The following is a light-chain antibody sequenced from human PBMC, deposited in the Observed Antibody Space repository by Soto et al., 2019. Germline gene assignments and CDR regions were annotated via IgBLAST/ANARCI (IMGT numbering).Light chain of an antibody. CDR2: AAS. J-gene: IGKJ3*01. Sequence: EIVLTQSPGTLSLSPGERATLSCRASQSVSSNYVAWYQQKSGQAPRLLIYAASRATGIPDRFSGSGSGTDFTLSISRLEAEDSAVYYCQKYGNSFTFGPGTKVDIK. CDR1: QSVSSNY. CDR3: QKYGNSFT. V-gene: IGKV3-20*01.